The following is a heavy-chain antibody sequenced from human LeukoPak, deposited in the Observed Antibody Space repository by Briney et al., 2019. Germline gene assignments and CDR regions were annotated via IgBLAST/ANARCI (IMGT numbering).Heavy chain of an antibody. CDR3: ARVYGSGSYWDYWYFDL. CDR2: MNPNSGNT. J-gene: IGHJ2*01. V-gene: IGHV1-8*01. D-gene: IGHD3-10*01. CDR1: GYTFTSYD. Sequence: GASVKVSCKASGYTFTSYDINWVRQATGQGLEWMGWMNPNSGNTGYAQKFQNRVTITRNTSISTAYMELSSLRSEDTAVYYCARVYGSGSYWDYWYFDLWGRGTPVTVSS.